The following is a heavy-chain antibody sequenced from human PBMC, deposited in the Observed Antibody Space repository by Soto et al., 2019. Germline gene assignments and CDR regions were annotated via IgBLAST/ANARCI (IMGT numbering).Heavy chain of an antibody. CDR1: GFTFSSYD. CDR3: ARGWLATGGSLSYMNV. Sequence: EVQLVESGGGLIQPGGSLRLSCAASGFTFSSYDMHWVRQAAGKGLEWVSGIGSAGDTYYQGSVKGRFTISRENAKNSLYLQMNSLRVADTALYYRARGWLATGGSLSYMNVWGKGTTVTVSS. V-gene: IGHV3-13*01. D-gene: IGHD6-13*01. J-gene: IGHJ6*03. CDR2: IGSAGDT.